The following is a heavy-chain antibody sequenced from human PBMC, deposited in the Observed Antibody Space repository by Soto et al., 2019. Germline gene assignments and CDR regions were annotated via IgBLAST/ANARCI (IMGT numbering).Heavy chain of an antibody. V-gene: IGHV4-59*08. Sequence: QVQLQESGPGLVKPSETLSLTCTVSGGSISSYYWSWIRQPPGKGREWIGYIYYRGSTNYNPSLKSRVNISVATAKNQFSLKLSSVTAADTAVYYCASRWGGVFDIWGQGTMVTVSS. CDR1: GGSISSYY. D-gene: IGHD1-26*01. CDR2: IYYRGST. J-gene: IGHJ3*02. CDR3: ASRWGGVFDI.